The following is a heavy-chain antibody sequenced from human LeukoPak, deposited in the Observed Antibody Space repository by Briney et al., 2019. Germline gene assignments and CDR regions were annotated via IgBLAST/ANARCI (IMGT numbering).Heavy chain of an antibody. Sequence: ASVKVSCKSSGGTFSSYGISWVRQAPGQGLEWMGWISAYNGNTNYAQKLQGRVTMTTDTSTSTAYMELRSLRSDDTAVYYCARVWPDYYGSGSFYYWGQGTLVTVSS. CDR2: ISAYNGNT. CDR1: GGTFSSYG. CDR3: ARVWPDYYGSGSFYY. V-gene: IGHV1-18*01. J-gene: IGHJ4*02. D-gene: IGHD3-10*01.